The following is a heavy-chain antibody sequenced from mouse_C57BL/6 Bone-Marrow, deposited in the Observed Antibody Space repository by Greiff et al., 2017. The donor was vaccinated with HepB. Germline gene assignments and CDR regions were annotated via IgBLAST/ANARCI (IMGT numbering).Heavy chain of an antibody. Sequence: EVKLVESGGDLVKPGGSLKLSCAASGFTFSSYGMSWVRQTPDKRLEWVATISSGGSYTYYPDSVKGRFTISRDNAKNTLYLQMGSLKSEDTAMYYCARHEIITTVPFFDYWGQGTTLTVSA. CDR2: ISSGGSYT. CDR1: GFTFSSYG. V-gene: IGHV5-6*01. J-gene: IGHJ2*01. D-gene: IGHD1-1*01. CDR3: ARHEIITTVPFFDY.